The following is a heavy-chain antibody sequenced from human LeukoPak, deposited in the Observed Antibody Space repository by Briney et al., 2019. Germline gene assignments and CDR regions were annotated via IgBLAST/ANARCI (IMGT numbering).Heavy chain of an antibody. D-gene: IGHD6-13*01. CDR3: ARDWGYSSSPNWFDP. V-gene: IGHV1-3*01. J-gene: IGHJ5*02. CDR2: INAGNGNT. Sequence: ASVKVSCKASGYTFTSYAMHWVRQAPGQRLEWMGWINAGNGNTKYSQKFQGRVTITRDTSASTAYMELSSLRSEDTAVYYCARDWGYSSSPNWFDPWGQGTLVTVSS. CDR1: GYTFTSYA.